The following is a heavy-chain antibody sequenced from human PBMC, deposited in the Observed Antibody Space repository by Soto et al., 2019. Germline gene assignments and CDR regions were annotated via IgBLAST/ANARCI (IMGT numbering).Heavy chain of an antibody. D-gene: IGHD1-26*01. V-gene: IGHV5-51*01. CDR1: GYSFTSYW. J-gene: IGHJ6*02. Sequence: GESLKISCKGSGYSFTSYWIGWVRQMPGKGLEWMGIIYPGDSDTRYSPSFQGQVTISADKSISTAYLQWSSLKASDTALYYCAIHGVGATWNYYGMDVWGQGTTVTVSS. CDR2: IYPGDSDT. CDR3: AIHGVGATWNYYGMDV.